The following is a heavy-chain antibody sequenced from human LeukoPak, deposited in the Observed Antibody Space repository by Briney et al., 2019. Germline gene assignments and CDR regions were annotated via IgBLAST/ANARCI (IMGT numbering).Heavy chain of an antibody. V-gene: IGHV3-23*01. D-gene: IGHD2-15*01. CDR3: ARGEKVVAATPVDY. CDR2: ISGSGGST. J-gene: IGHJ4*02. Sequence: PGGSLRLSCAASGFTFSSYAMSWVRQAPGKGLEWVSAISGSGGSTYYADSVKGRFTISRDNSKNTLYLQMNSLRAEDTAVYYCARGEKVVAATPVDYWGQGTLVTVSS. CDR1: GFTFSSYA.